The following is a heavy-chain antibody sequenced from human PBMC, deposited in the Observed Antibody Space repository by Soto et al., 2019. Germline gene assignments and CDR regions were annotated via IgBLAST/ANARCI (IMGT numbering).Heavy chain of an antibody. D-gene: IGHD6-19*01. V-gene: IGHV4-59*01. J-gene: IGHJ6*02. CDR2: IYYSGRT. Sequence: QVQLQESGPGLVKPSETLSLTCTVSGGSISSYCWSWIRQPPGRGLEWIGYIYYSGRTNYNPSLKSRATISVDTSKNQFSLQLSSVTAADTAVYYCARDVGSGWRYGMDVWGQGTKVTVSS. CDR1: GGSISSYC. CDR3: ARDVGSGWRYGMDV.